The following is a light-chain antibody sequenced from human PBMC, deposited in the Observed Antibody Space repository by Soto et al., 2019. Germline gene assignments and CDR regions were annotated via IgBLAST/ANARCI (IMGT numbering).Light chain of an antibody. CDR1: RSVSSN. V-gene: IGKV3D-15*01. Sequence: ELGMSHSPATVSVSPGERATLSCRASRSVSSNLAWFQQKPGQAPRLLIYGASTRATGIPARFSGSGSGTEFTLTISSLQSEDFAVYYCQQYNNWLITFGQGTRLEN. CDR3: QQYNNWLIT. CDR2: GAS. J-gene: IGKJ5*01.